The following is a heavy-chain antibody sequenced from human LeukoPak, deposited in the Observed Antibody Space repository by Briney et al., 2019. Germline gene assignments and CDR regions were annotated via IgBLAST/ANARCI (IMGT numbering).Heavy chain of an antibody. J-gene: IGHJ6*02. CDR2: IIPIFGTA. CDR3: ARTSDIVLMVYASDYYYYGMDV. CDR1: GGTFSSYA. Sequence: ASVKVSCKASGGTFSSYAISWVRQAPGQGLEWMGGIIPIFGTANYAQKSQGRVTITADESTSTAYMELSSLRSEDTAVYYCARTSDIVLMVYASDYYYYGMDVWGQGTTVTVSS. V-gene: IGHV1-69*13. D-gene: IGHD2-8*01.